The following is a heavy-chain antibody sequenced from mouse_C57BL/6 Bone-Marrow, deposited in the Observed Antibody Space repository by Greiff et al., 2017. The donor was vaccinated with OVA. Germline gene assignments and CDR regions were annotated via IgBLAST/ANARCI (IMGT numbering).Heavy chain of an antibody. Sequence: VQLQQSGPGLVQPSQSLSITCTVSGFSITSYGVHWVRQSPGKGLAWLGVIWSGGSTDYNAAFMSSLSITKDNSKSQVFFKMNSLQADDTAIYXGAICYYDPEVGYVDCWGQGTTLTVSS. CDR2: IWSGGST. CDR3: AICYYDPEVGYVDC. J-gene: IGHJ2*01. CDR1: GFSITSYG. D-gene: IGHD2-4*01. V-gene: IGHV2-5*01.